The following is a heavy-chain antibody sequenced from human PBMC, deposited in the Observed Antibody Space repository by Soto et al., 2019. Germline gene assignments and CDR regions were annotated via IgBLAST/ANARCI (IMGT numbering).Heavy chain of an antibody. V-gene: IGHV3-21*01. D-gene: IGHD4-4*01. Sequence: LRLSCAASGFTFSTYSMNWVRQAPGKGLELFSSISGSGNYTHYADFLRGRFTISRDNAKTSLYLQMNSLRAEDTAVYYCAREGINNYNEYYFDSWGQGTVVTVSS. J-gene: IGHJ4*02. CDR2: ISGSGNYT. CDR3: AREGINNYNEYYFDS. CDR1: GFTFSTYS.